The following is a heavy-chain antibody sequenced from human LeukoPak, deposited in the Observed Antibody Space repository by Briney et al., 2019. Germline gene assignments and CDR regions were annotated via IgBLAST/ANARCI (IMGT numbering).Heavy chain of an antibody. Sequence: PGGSLRLSCAASGFTVSSYYMIWVRQAPGKGLEWVSAISSGGSTYHADSVKGRFSISRDDSKSTLYLQTNSLRAEDTAVYYCAKNELLWFGEFDAFDIWGQGTLVTVSS. CDR1: GFTVSSYY. CDR2: ISSGGST. D-gene: IGHD3-10*01. CDR3: AKNELLWFGEFDAFDI. J-gene: IGHJ3*02. V-gene: IGHV3-53*05.